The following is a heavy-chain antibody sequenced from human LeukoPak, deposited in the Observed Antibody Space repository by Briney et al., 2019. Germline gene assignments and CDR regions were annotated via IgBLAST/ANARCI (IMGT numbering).Heavy chain of an antibody. CDR2: ITWNSGRI. D-gene: IGHD6-19*01. CDR1: GFTFDDYA. Sequence: GGSLRLSCAASGFTFDDYAMHWVRQAPGKGLEWVSGITWNSGRIAYADSVKGRFTISRDNAKNSLYLQINSLRVEDMALYYCAKDIGRSGWSSSFEYWGQGTLVTVSS. CDR3: AKDIGRSGWSSSFEY. V-gene: IGHV3-9*03. J-gene: IGHJ4*02.